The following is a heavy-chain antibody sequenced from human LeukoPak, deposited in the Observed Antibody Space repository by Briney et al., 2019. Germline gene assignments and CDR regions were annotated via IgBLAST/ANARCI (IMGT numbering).Heavy chain of an antibody. J-gene: IGHJ4*02. Sequence: ASVKVSCNSSGYTFTSYYMHWVRQAPGQGLEWMGIINPSCGSTSYAQKFQGRVTMTRDTSTSTVYMELSSLRSEDTAVYYCARGIGYCSSTSCLYYFDYWGQGTLVTVSS. CDR1: GYTFTSYY. D-gene: IGHD2-2*01. CDR3: ARGIGYCSSTSCLYYFDY. CDR2: INPSCGST. V-gene: IGHV1-46*01.